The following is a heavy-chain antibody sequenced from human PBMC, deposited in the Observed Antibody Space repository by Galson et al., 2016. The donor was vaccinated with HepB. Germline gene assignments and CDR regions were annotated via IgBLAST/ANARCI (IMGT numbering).Heavy chain of an antibody. J-gene: IGHJ4*02. CDR1: GYPFTNYD. D-gene: IGHD2-15*01. V-gene: IGHV1-8*01. CDR2: MDPKSGNT. Sequence: SVKVSCKASGYPFTNYDINWVRQATGQGLEWMGWMDPKSGNTGYAQKFQGRLTMTRNTSISTAYMELSSLRSEDTAVYYCANSRIAAFFNDWGQGTLVTVSS. CDR3: ANSRIAAFFND.